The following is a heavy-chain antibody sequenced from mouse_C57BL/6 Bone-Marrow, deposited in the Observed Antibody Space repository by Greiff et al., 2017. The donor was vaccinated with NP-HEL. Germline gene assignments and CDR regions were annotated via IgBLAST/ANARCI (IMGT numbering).Heavy chain of an antibody. CDR2: INPSSGYT. CDR1: GYTFTSYT. Sequence: VQRVESGAELARPGASVKMSCKASGYTFTSYTMHWVKQRPGQGLEWIGYINPSSGYTKYNQKFKDKATLTADKSSSTAYMQLSSLTSEDSAVYYCARGDGFAYWGQGTLVTVSA. CDR3: ARGDGFAY. D-gene: IGHD3-3*01. V-gene: IGHV1-4*01. J-gene: IGHJ3*01.